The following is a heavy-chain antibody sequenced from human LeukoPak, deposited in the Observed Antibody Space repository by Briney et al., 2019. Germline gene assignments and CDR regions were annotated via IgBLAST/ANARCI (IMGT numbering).Heavy chain of an antibody. CDR1: GGSISSYF. CDR2: IYSSGST. D-gene: IGHD6-19*01. Sequence: TSETLSLTCTVSGGSISSYFWSWIRQPAGKGLEWIGRIYSSGSTNYNPSLKSRVTMSVDTSKNEFSLRLNSVTAADTAVYYCARDLVGSGRPFDYWGQGTLVTVSS. V-gene: IGHV4-4*07. CDR3: ARDLVGSGRPFDY. J-gene: IGHJ4*02.